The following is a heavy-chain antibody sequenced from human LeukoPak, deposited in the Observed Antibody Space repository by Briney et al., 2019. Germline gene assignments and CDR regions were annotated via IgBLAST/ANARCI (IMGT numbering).Heavy chain of an antibody. D-gene: IGHD5-24*01. J-gene: IGHJ4*02. CDR1: GYTLTELS. CDR2: FDPEDGET. Sequence: ASVKVSCKVSGYTLTELSMHWVRQAPGKGLEWMGGFDPEDGETIYAQKFQGRVTMTEDTSTDTAYMELSSLRSEVTAVYYCATYRGDGYNFWLDYWGQGTLVTVSS. V-gene: IGHV1-24*01. CDR3: ATYRGDGYNFWLDY.